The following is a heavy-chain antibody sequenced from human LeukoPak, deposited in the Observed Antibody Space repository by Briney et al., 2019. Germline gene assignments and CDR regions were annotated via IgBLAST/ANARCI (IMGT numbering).Heavy chain of an antibody. J-gene: IGHJ3*02. CDR3: ARGGYYDSSGYRGAFDI. CDR1: GGSISSGGYS. CDR2: IYHSGST. D-gene: IGHD3-22*01. V-gene: IGHV4-30-2*01. Sequence: SETLSLTCAVSGGSISSGGYSWSWIRQTPGKGLEWIGYIYHSGSTYYNPSLKSRVTISVDRSKNQFSLKLSSVTAADTAVYYCARGGYYDSSGYRGAFDIWGQGTMVTVSS.